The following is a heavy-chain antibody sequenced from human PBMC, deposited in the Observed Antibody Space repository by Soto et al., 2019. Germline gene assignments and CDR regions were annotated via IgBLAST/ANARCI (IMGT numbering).Heavy chain of an antibody. V-gene: IGHV3-30-3*01. CDR3: ARGGGFCGADCYKGGIDY. CDR1: GFTFSPYT. CDR2: ISYDGSDK. Sequence: QVQLVESGGGVGQPGRSLRLSCAASGFTFSPYTMHWVRQTPGKGLEWVAVISYDGSDKNYADSVRGRFTISRDNSKNTLFLQMNSLRAEDTDLYYCARGGGFCGADCYKGGIDYWGQGALVTVSS. D-gene: IGHD2-21*02. J-gene: IGHJ4*02.